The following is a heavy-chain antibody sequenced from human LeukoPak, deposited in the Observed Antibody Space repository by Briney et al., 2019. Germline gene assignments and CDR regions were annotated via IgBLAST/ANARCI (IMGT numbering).Heavy chain of an antibody. V-gene: IGHV1-8*03. J-gene: IGHJ4*02. CDR2: MNPNSGNT. CDR3: ARGTYDSSGYQLDY. CDR1: GYTFTSYD. Sequence: GASVKVSCKASGYTFTSYDINWVRQATGQGLEWMGWMNPNSGNTGYAQKFQGRVTITRNTSISTAYVELSSLRSEDTAVYYCARGTYDSSGYQLDYWGQGTLVTVSS. D-gene: IGHD3-22*01.